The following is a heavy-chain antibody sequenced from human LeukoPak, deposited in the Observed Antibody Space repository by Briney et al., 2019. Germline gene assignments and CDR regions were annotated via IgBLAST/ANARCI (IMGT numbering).Heavy chain of an antibody. D-gene: IGHD3-3*01. Sequence: SETLSLTCTVSGDSISSGDYYWSWIRQPAGKGLEWIGRISSSGSTNYNPSLKSRVTISVDTSKNQFSLKLSSVTAADTAVYYCARGYYDFWSGYYASFDYWGQGTLVTVSS. J-gene: IGHJ4*02. CDR3: ARGYYDFWSGYYASFDY. V-gene: IGHV4-61*02. CDR1: GDSISSGDYY. CDR2: ISSSGST.